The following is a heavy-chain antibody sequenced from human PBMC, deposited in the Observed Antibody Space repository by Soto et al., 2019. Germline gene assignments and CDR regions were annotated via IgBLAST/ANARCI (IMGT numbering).Heavy chain of an antibody. CDR1: GGSIRSSTYY. D-gene: IGHD6-13*01. CDR3: TRHEGGAAACRPLDY. V-gene: IGHV4-39*01. J-gene: IGHJ4*02. CDR2: IYYSGST. Sequence: QLRLQESGPGLVKPSETLSLTCTVSGGSIRSSTYYWGWIRQPPGKRLEWIGSIYYSGSTHYNPSLNRRVTISVDKSTNHVSLKMNYVTAADTAVYYCTRHEGGAAACRPLDYWGQGTLVTVSS.